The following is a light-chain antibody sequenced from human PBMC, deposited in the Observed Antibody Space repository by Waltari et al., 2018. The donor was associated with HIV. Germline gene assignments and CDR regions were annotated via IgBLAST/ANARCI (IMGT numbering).Light chain of an antibody. CDR3: ESADNSGTYWV. CDR1: ALPNQY. V-gene: IGLV3-25*03. J-gene: IGLJ3*02. Sequence: SYELTQPPSVSVSPGQTAKTTCSGDALPNQYAPWYQQKPGQAPLLVIYKDTQRPSGIPERFSGSHSGTTVTLIISGVQAEDEADYYCESADNSGTYWVFGGGTKLSVL. CDR2: KDT.